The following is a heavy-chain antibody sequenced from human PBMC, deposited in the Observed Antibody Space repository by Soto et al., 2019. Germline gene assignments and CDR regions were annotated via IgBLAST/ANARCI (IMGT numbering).Heavy chain of an antibody. V-gene: IGHV4-34*01. D-gene: IGHD2-15*01. Sequence: PSETLSLTCAVYGGSLSGYYWSWVRQPPGKGLEWIGEINHSGSTNYNPSLKSRVTISVDTSKNQFSLKLSSVTAADTAVYYCSRTTVVTPCSHFCGQGTLVTVSS. CDR3: SRTTVVTPCSHF. J-gene: IGHJ4*02. CDR2: INHSGST. CDR1: GGSLSGYY.